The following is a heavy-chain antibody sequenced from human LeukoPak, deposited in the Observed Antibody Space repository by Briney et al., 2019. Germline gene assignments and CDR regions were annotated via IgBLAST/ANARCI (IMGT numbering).Heavy chain of an antibody. Sequence: SETLSLTCTVSGGSISSGSYYWSWIRQPAGKGLEWIGRIYTSGSTNYNPSLKSRVTISVDTSKNQFSLKLSSVTAADTAVYYCATNRAELWGRGTLVTVSS. D-gene: IGHD2-2*01. CDR3: ATNRAEL. CDR2: IYTSGST. CDR1: GGSISSGSYY. J-gene: IGHJ2*01. V-gene: IGHV4-61*02.